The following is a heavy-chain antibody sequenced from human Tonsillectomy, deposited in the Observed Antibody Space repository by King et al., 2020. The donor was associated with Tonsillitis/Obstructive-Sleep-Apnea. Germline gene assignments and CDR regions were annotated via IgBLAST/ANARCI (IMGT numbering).Heavy chain of an antibody. CDR1: GFTFSSYA. Sequence: VQLVESGGGLVQPGGSLRLSCAASGFTFSSYAMSWVRQAPGKGLEWVSALSGSGGSTYYADSVKGRVTIPRDNSKNTLYLQMNSLRAEDTAVYYCAKDLHSGRAYGFDYWGQGTLVTVSS. V-gene: IGHV3-23*04. J-gene: IGHJ4*02. CDR3: AKDLHSGRAYGFDY. D-gene: IGHD4-17*01. CDR2: LSGSGGST.